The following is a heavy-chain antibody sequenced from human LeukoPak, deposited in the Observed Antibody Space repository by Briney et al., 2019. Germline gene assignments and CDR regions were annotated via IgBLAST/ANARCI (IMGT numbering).Heavy chain of an antibody. CDR3: AKAVDIVATISDY. CDR1: GFSFSRYG. V-gene: IGHV3-30*02. Sequence: PGGSLRLSCAASGFSFSRYGMQWVRQAPGKGLEWVAFIRNDGTNKNYGDSVKGRLTISRDNSKNTLYLQMNSLRAEDTAVYYCAKAVDIVATISDYWGQGTLVTVSS. D-gene: IGHD5-12*01. J-gene: IGHJ4*02. CDR2: IRNDGTNK.